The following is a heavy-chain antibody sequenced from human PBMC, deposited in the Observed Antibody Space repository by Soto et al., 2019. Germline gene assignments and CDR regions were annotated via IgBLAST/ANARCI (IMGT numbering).Heavy chain of an antibody. CDR2: IRIDSNHI. D-gene: IGHD1-26*01. CDR3: ARDLSYAFDY. J-gene: IGHJ4*02. V-gene: IGHV3-48*02. CDR1: GFIFTSYS. Sequence: ESGGGLVQPGGSLRLSCAASGFIFTSYSMNWVRQAPGKGLEWLSYIRIDSNHIGYADSVRGRFTISSDIAKNSLYLQMNSRRDEDTAVYYCARDLSYAFDYWGQGTLVTVSS.